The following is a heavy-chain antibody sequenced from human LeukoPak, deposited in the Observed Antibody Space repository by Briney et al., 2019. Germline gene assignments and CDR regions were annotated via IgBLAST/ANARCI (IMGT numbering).Heavy chain of an antibody. CDR2: IYNGGST. CDR3: AESSHKGV. V-gene: IGHV3-66*01. Sequence: PGGSLRLSCAASGFTVSNNYMSWVRQAPGKGLEWVSLIYNGGSTNYADSVTGRFTISRDSSKNTLYLQLNSLRAEDTAVCYCAESSHKGVWGQGTTVTVSS. CDR1: GFTVSNNY. J-gene: IGHJ6*02.